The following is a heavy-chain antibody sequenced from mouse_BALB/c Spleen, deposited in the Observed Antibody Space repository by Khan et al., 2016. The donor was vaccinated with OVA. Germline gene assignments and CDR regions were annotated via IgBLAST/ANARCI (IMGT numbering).Heavy chain of an antibody. Sequence: DLVMPGAAVTLSCKASGYTFTSYWIKWIKQRPGQGIEWIGRIAPGSGSTSYSDMFKGKDKLTVDASSSSAYIQLSSLSSEDSAVYFCAISNYCDIGLYAMDYWGQGTSVTVSS. CDR3: AISNYCDIGLYAMDY. CDR2: IAPGSGST. CDR1: GYTFTSYW. D-gene: IGHD1-1*01. J-gene: IGHJ4*01. V-gene: IGHV1S41*01.